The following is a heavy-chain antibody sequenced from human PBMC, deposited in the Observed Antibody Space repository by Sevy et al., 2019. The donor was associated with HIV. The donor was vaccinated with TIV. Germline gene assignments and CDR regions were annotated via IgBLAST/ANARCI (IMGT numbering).Heavy chain of an antibody. Sequence: GESLKISCKGSGYSFTSYWIGWVRQMPGKGLEWMGIIYPGDSDTRYSPSFQGQVTISADKSISTAYLQWSSLKASDXAMYYCASLPYYYDSSGYYYLEYFQHWGQGTLVTVSS. V-gene: IGHV5-51*01. CDR3: ASLPYYYDSSGYYYLEYFQH. J-gene: IGHJ1*01. D-gene: IGHD3-22*01. CDR1: GYSFTSYW. CDR2: IYPGDSDT.